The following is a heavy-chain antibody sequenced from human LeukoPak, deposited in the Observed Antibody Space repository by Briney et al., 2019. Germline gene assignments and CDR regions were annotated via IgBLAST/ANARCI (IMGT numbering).Heavy chain of an antibody. CDR2: ISGNGGNT. Sequence: GGSLRLSCAASGFSFSSYVMSWVRQAPGKGLEWVSGISGNGGNTYYADSVKGRFTVSRDNSKNTPYLQMSSLRAEDTAVYYCAKGAAAGTPNYWGQGTLVTVSS. V-gene: IGHV3-23*01. D-gene: IGHD6-25*01. CDR1: GFSFSSYV. J-gene: IGHJ4*02. CDR3: AKGAAAGTPNY.